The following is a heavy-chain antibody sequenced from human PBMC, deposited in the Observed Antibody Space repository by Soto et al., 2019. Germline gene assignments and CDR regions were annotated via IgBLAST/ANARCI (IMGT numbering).Heavy chain of an antibody. CDR2: ISYDGSNK. CDR3: AREWLLGAGNWFDP. D-gene: IGHD3-22*01. V-gene: IGHV3-30-3*01. J-gene: IGHJ5*02. CDR1: GFTFSSYA. Sequence: GGSLRLSCAASGFTFSSYAMHWVRQAPGKGLEWVAVISYDGSNKYYADSVKGRFTISRDNSKNTLYLQMNSLRAEDTAVYYCAREWLLGAGNWFDPWGQGTLVTVSS.